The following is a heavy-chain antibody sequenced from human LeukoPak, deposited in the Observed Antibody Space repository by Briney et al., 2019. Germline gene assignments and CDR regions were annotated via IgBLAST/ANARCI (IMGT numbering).Heavy chain of an antibody. CDR2: IYSGGST. Sequence: TGRSLRLSCAASGFTVSSNYMSWVRQAPGKGLEWVSVIYSGGSTYYADSVKGRFTISRDNSKNTLYLQMNSLRAEDTAVYYCARRETGSFDYWGQGTLVTVSS. D-gene: IGHD3-9*01. CDR3: ARRETGSFDY. CDR1: GFTVSSNY. V-gene: IGHV3-66*01. J-gene: IGHJ4*02.